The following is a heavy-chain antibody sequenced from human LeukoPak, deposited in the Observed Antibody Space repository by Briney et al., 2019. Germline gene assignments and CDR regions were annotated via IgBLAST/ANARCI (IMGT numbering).Heavy chain of an antibody. V-gene: IGHV5-51*01. CDR2: IYPGDSDT. CDR1: GYSFTSYW. CDR3: ARGSSYYDSSGYYGYYFDY. D-gene: IGHD3-22*01. Sequence: GESLKISCKGSGYSFTSYWIGWVRQMPGKGLEWMGIIYPGDSDTRYSPSFQGQVTISTDKSINTAYLQWSSLKASDTAMYYRARGSSYYDSSGYYGYYFDYWGQGTLVTGSS. J-gene: IGHJ4*02.